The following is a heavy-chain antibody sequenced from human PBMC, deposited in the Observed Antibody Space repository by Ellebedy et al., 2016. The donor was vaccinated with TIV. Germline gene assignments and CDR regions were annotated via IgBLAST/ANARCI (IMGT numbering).Heavy chain of an antibody. J-gene: IGHJ3*01. Sequence: SETLSLTCSVSGCPISIGGHYWDWIRQTPGMGLEWIGCLYYSGSTHYNPSLKSRVTISMHTSKNQFSLKLSSVTAADTAVYYCARGRSFEAFDVWGQGTVVTVSS. CDR2: LYYSGST. CDR3: ARGRSFEAFDV. CDR1: GCPISIGGHY. V-gene: IGHV4-39*07.